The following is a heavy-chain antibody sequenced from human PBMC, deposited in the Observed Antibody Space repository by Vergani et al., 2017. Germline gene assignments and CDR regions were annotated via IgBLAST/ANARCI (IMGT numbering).Heavy chain of an antibody. CDR2: ISGSGGST. CDR3: AKDLRLDSSGRYNPLIQH. V-gene: IGHV3-23*01. CDR1: GFTFSSYA. Sequence: EVQLLESGGGLVQPGGSLRLSCAASGFTFSSYAMSWVRQAPGKGLEWVSAISGSGGSTYYADSVKGRFTISRDNSKNTLYLQMNSLRAEDTAVYYCAKDLRLDSSGRYNPLIQHWGQGTLVTVSS. D-gene: IGHD6-19*01. J-gene: IGHJ1*01.